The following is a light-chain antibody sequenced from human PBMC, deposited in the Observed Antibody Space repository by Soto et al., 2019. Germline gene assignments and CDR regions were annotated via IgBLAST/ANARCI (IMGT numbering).Light chain of an antibody. CDR2: DTS. V-gene: IGKV3-11*01. Sequence: VLTQSPATLSLSPGERATLSCRASQSVSSYLAWYQQKPGQAPRLLIYDTSNRATGVPDRFSGSGSGTDFTLTISRLEPEDFAVYYCQQYGGSPRTFGQGTKVDIK. CDR1: QSVSSY. J-gene: IGKJ1*01. CDR3: QQYGGSPRT.